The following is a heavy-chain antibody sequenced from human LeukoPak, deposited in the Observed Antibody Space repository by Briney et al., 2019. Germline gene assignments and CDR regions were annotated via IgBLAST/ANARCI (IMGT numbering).Heavy chain of an antibody. CDR3: AKGSSRPPNAFDI. D-gene: IGHD6-6*01. Sequence: GGSLRLSCAASGFTFSSYGMHWVRQAPGKGLEWVAVISYDGSNKYYADSVKGRFTISRDNAKNSLHLQMNSLRAEDTAVYYCAKGSSRPPNAFDIWGQGTLVTVSS. V-gene: IGHV3-30*18. J-gene: IGHJ3*02. CDR2: ISYDGSNK. CDR1: GFTFSSYG.